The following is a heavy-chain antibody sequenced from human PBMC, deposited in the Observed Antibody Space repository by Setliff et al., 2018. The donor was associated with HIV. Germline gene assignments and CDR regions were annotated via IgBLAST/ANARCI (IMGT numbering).Heavy chain of an antibody. J-gene: IGHJ4*02. CDR3: VRVDYGDYDFDY. CDR2: IHYSGST. V-gene: IGHV4-39*01. Sequence: SETLSLTCTVSGDSITGSHYYWGWIRQPPGKGLEWIASIHYSGSTYDSPSVRSRVAIFVDTSKNQFSLKLISVTAADTAVFYCVRVDYGDYDFDYWGQGTLVTVSS. D-gene: IGHD4-17*01. CDR1: GDSITGSHYY.